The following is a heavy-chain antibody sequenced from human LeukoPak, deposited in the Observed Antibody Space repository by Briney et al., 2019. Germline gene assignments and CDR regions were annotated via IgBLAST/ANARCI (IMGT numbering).Heavy chain of an antibody. CDR3: ARGYRSSFDY. V-gene: IGHV6-1*01. Sequence: SQTLSLTCAISGDSVSSNSAAWNWIRQSASRGFDWLGRTYDSSKWYNYYVISVKSRISTNPATSKHQFSLQLNFVTHEDTAVYYCARGYRSSFDYWSQGTLVPVSS. CDR1: GDSVSSNSAA. J-gene: IGHJ4*02. CDR2: TYDSSKWYN. D-gene: IGHD6-13*01.